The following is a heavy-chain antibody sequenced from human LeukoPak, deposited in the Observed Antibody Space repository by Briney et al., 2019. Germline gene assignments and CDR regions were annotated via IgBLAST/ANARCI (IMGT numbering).Heavy chain of an antibody. D-gene: IGHD5-12*01. Sequence: SETLSLTCTVSGGSMGSYYWAWIRQPAGKGLEWIGRIYSAGTTTYNPALKSRVTMSIDMSENQFSLTLRSMTAADTAVYYCARDKAWLDPWGQGTLVTVSS. J-gene: IGHJ5*02. CDR3: ARDKAWLDP. V-gene: IGHV4-4*07. CDR1: GGSMGSYY. CDR2: IYSAGTT.